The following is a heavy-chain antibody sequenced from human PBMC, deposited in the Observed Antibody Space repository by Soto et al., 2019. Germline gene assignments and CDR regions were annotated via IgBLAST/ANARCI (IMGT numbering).Heavy chain of an antibody. V-gene: IGHV4-31*03. CDR3: ARARSGEPKYYFDY. Sequence: SETLSLTCTVSGGSISSGGSYWSWIRQHPGKGLEWIGYIYYSGSTYYNPSLKSRVTISVDTSKNQFSLKLSSVTAADTAVYYCARARSGEPKYYFDYWGQGTLVTVSS. CDR1: GGSISSGGSY. J-gene: IGHJ4*02. CDR2: IYYSGST. D-gene: IGHD3-10*01.